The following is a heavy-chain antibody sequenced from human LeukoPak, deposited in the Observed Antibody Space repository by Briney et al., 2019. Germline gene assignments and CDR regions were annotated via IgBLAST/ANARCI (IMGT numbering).Heavy chain of an antibody. J-gene: IGHJ4*02. CDR3: ARARAGLLGYFDY. CDR1: GFIFSSYA. CDR2: INSNGDAT. Sequence: PGGSLRLSCAASGFIFSSYAMHWVRQAPGKGLEYVSAINSNGDATYYANSVKGRFTISRDNSKNTLYLQMGSLRAEDMAMYYCARARAGLLGYFDYWGQGTLVTVSS. D-gene: IGHD3-16*01. V-gene: IGHV3-64*01.